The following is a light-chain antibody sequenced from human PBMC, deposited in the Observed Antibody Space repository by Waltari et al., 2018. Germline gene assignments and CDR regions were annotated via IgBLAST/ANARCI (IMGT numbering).Light chain of an antibody. Sequence: DIQMTQSPSTLSASVGDRVTITCRASQTITNYLAWYQQKPGQPPKLLIYWASTRESGVPDRFSGSGSGTEFTLTISSLQAEDVAVYYCQQYYSTLTFGGGTKVEIK. CDR2: WAS. V-gene: IGKV4-1*01. CDR3: QQYYSTLT. CDR1: QTITNY. J-gene: IGKJ4*01.